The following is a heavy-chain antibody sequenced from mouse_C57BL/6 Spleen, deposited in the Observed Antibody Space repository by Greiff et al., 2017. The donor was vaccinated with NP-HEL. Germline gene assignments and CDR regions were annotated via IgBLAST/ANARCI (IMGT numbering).Heavy chain of an antibody. Sequence: EVQLVESGPGLVKPSQSLSLTCSVTGYSITSGYYWNWIRQFPGNKLEWMGYISYDGCNNYNPSLKNRISITRDTSKNQFFLKLNSVTTEDTATYYCASLLYYYGSSYGWYFDVWGTGTTVTVSS. CDR3: ASLLYYYGSSYGWYFDV. D-gene: IGHD1-1*01. CDR2: ISYDGCN. J-gene: IGHJ1*03. CDR1: GYSITSGYY. V-gene: IGHV3-6*01.